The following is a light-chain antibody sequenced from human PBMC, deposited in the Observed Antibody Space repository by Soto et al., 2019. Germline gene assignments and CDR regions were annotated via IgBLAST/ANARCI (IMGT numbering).Light chain of an antibody. CDR3: QSYDSSLSGWV. V-gene: IGLV1-40*01. Sequence: QSVLTQPPSVSGAPGQRVAISCTGSSSNIGGGYDVHWYQQLPGTAPKLLVYGNINRPSRVPDRFSGSKSDTSASLAITGLQAEDEADSYCQSYDSSLSGWVFGGGTKLTVL. J-gene: IGLJ3*02. CDR2: GNI. CDR1: SSNIGGGYD.